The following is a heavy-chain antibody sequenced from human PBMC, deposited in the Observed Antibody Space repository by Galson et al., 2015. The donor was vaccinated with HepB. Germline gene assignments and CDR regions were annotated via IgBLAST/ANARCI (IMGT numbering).Heavy chain of an antibody. CDR1: GYTFTSYD. CDR3: ARGQLGRYCSSTSCYTPHYYYYYMDV. D-gene: IGHD2-2*02. V-gene: IGHV1-8*01. CDR2: MNPNSGNT. Sequence: SVKVSCKASGYTFTSYDINWVRQATGQGLEWMGWMNPNSGNTGYAQKFQGRVTMTRNTSISTAYMELSSLRSEDTAVYYCARGQLGRYCSSTSCYTPHYYYYYMDVWGKGTTVTVSS. J-gene: IGHJ6*03.